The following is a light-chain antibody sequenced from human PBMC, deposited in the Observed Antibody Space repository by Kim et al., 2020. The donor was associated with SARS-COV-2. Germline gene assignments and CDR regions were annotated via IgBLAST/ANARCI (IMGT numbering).Light chain of an antibody. V-gene: IGKV3-15*01. CDR2: GAS. Sequence: VPRGERAPLSCRASQSVSSNLAWYQQKPGQAPRLLIYGASTRATGIPARFSGSGSGTEFTLTISSLQSEDFAVYYCQQYNNWPQTFGQGTKVDIK. CDR1: QSVSSN. CDR3: QQYNNWPQT. J-gene: IGKJ1*01.